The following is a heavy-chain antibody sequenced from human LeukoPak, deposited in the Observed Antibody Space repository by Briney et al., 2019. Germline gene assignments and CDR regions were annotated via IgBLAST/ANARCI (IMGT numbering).Heavy chain of an antibody. V-gene: IGHV1-2*02. CDR3: ARAAHYDSSLGGAFDI. J-gene: IGHJ3*02. Sequence: ASVKVSCKASGYTFTGYYMHWVRQAPGQGLEWMGWINPSSGGTNYAQKFQGRVTMTRDTSISTAYMELSRLRSDDTAVYYCARAAHYDSSLGGAFDIWGQGTMVTVSS. D-gene: IGHD3-22*01. CDR1: GYTFTGYY. CDR2: INPSSGGT.